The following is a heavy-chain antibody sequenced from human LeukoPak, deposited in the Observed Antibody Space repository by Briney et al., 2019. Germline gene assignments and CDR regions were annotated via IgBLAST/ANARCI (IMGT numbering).Heavy chain of an antibody. D-gene: IGHD3-22*01. V-gene: IGHV1-69*04. J-gene: IGHJ6*02. CDR1: GGTFSSYA. CDR2: IIPILGIA. CDR3: ARNYYDSSGYYHYYYYGMDV. Sequence: SVKVSCKASGGTFSSYAIIWVRQAPGQGLEWMGRIIPILGIANYAQKFQGRVTITADKSTSTAYMELSSLRSEDTAVYYCARNYYDSSGYYHYYYYGMDVWGQGTTVTVSS.